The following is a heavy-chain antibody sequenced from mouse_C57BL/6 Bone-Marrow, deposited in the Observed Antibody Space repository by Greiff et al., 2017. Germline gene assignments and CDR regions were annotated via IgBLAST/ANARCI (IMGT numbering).Heavy chain of an antibody. Sequence: EVKLLQSGGGLVKPGGSLKLSCAASGFTFSSYAMPWVRQTPEKRLEWVATISAGGSDTYYPDNVKGRFTISRDNAKNNLYLQMSRLKSEDTAMYYYARDSYDGYPYYYAMDDWGQGTSVTVSS. V-gene: IGHV5-4*01. CDR1: GFTFSSYA. CDR2: ISAGGSDT. CDR3: ARDSYDGYPYYYAMDD. J-gene: IGHJ4*01. D-gene: IGHD2-9*01.